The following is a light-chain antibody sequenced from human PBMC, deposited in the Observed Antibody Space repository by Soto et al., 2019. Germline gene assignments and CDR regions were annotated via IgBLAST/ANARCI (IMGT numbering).Light chain of an antibody. CDR2: GAS. CDR1: QIISSF. Sequence: DIQMTQSPSSLSASVGDRVNITCRASQIISSFLNWYQQEPGKAPKLLIYGASSLQRGVPSRFSGGGSGTDFTLTIGSLQPEDFATYYCQQSYSTPYTFGQGTELEIK. J-gene: IGKJ2*01. CDR3: QQSYSTPYT. V-gene: IGKV1-39*01.